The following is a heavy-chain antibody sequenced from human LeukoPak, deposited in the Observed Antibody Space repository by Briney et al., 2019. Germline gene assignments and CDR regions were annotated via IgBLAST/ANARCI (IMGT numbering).Heavy chain of an antibody. D-gene: IGHD6-19*01. CDR1: GFTFSSYA. CDR2: ISGSGGST. J-gene: IGHJ4*02. V-gene: IGHV3-23*01. CDR3: AKDQHEYSSGWSRSY. Sequence: PGRSLRLSCAASGFTFSSYAMSWVRQAPGKGLEWVSAISGSGGSTYYADSVKGRFTISRDNSKNTLYLQMNSLRAEDTAIYYCAKDQHEYSSGWSRSYWGQGTLVTVSS.